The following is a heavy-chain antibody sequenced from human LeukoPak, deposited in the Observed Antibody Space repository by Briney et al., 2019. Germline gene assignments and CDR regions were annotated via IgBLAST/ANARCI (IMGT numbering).Heavy chain of an antibody. CDR1: GYTFTIYG. D-gene: IGHD3-10*01. CDR3: ARDSGVDLAYY. CDR2: ISAYNGNT. V-gene: IGHV1-18*01. J-gene: IGHJ4*02. Sequence: ASVKVSCKASGYTFTIYGISWVRQAPEQRLEWMGWISAYNGNTNYAQKLQGRVTMTTDTSTSTAYMELRSLRSDDTAVYYCARDSGVDLAYYWGQGTLVTVSS.